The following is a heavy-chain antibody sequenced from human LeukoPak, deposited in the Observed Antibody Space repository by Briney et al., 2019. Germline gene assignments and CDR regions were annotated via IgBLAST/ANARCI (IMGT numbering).Heavy chain of an antibody. V-gene: IGHV3-30*04. CDR3: AKDLVVGATGDAFDI. CDR2: ISYDGSHK. J-gene: IGHJ3*02. D-gene: IGHD1-26*01. Sequence: GGSLRLSCAASGFTFSSYAMHWVRQAPGKRLEWVALISYDGSHKYYADSVKGRFPISRDNSKNTLYLQMNSLRAEDTAVYYCAKDLVVGATGDAFDIWGQGTMVTVSS. CDR1: GFTFSSYA.